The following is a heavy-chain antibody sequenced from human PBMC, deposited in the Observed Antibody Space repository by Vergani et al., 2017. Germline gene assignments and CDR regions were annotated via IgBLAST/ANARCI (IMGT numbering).Heavy chain of an antibody. CDR3: ARDRAASMIVVVTAEFDY. D-gene: IGHD3-22*01. CDR1: GFTFSSYW. J-gene: IGHJ4*02. V-gene: IGHV3-7*01. Sequence: EVQLVESGGGLVQPGGSLSPSCAASGFTFSSYWMSWVRQAPGKGLEWVANIKQDGSEKYYVDFVKGLFTISRDNAKNSLYLQMNSLRAEDTAVYYCARDRAASMIVVVTAEFDYWGQGTLVTVSS. CDR2: IKQDGSEK.